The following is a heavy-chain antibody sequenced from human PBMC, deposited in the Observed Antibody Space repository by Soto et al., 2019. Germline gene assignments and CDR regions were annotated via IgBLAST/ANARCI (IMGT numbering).Heavy chain of an antibody. D-gene: IGHD1-26*01. V-gene: IGHV4-59*02. CDR2: MHYTGFS. CDR1: GDSVTSHY. Sequence: SETLSLTCSFSGDSVTSHYLTWIRQSPEKGLEWIGYMHYTGFSHYNPSLKSRLTISIETSKNQFSLQLTSVTAADTAIYYCAGGSPSAWEPPFYWGQGTLVTVS. J-gene: IGHJ4*02. CDR3: AGGSPSAWEPPFY.